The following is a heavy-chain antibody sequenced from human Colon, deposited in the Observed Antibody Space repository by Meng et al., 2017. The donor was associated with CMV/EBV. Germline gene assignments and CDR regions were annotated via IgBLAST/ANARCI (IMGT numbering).Heavy chain of an antibody. J-gene: IGHJ4*02. Sequence: SETLSLTCTVSGGSISSSSYYWGWIRQPPGKGLEWIGSIYYSGSTYYNPSLKGRVTISVDTSKNQFSLKLSSVTAADTAVYYCARVTSSGWYSYFDYWGQGTLVTVSS. V-gene: IGHV4-39*07. D-gene: IGHD6-19*01. CDR3: ARVTSSGWYSYFDY. CDR2: IYYSGST. CDR1: GGSISSSSYY.